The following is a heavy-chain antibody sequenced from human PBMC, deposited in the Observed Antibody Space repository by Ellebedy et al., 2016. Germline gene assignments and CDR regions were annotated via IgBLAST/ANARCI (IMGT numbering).Heavy chain of an antibody. V-gene: IGHV1-46*01. CDR3: ARDGDKYSSGWYYYYGMDV. CDR1: GYTFTSYY. CDR2: INPSGGST. D-gene: IGHD6-19*01. Sequence: ASVKVSCKASGYTFTSYYMHWVRQAPGQGLEWMGIINPSGGSTSYAQKFQGRVTMTRDTSTSTVYMELSSLRAEDTAVYYCARDGDKYSSGWYYYYGMDVWGQGTTVTVSS. J-gene: IGHJ6*02.